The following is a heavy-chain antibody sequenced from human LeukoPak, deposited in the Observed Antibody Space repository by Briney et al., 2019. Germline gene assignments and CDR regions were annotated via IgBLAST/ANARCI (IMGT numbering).Heavy chain of an antibody. Sequence: GGSLRLSCAASGFTFDDFAMNWVRQAPGKGLEWVSLIYGDGSNTYYVDSVKGRFTISRDNSKNSLYLQMNSLRTEDTALYYCARGGGRKEYYFDSWGQGALVTVSS. CDR2: IYGDGSNT. CDR3: ARGGGRKEYYFDS. V-gene: IGHV3-43*02. J-gene: IGHJ4*02. CDR1: GFTFDDFA. D-gene: IGHD4-23*01.